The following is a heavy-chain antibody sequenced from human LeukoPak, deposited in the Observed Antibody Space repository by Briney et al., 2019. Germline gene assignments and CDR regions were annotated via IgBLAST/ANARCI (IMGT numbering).Heavy chain of an antibody. Sequence: SETLSLTCTVSGGSISSSSYYWGWIRQPPGKGLEWIGSIYYSGSTYYNPSLKSRVTISVDTSKNQFSLKLSSVTAADTAVYYCARALRGGPLGETNWFDPWGQGTLVTVSS. CDR2: IYYSGST. CDR3: ARALRGGPLGETNWFDP. CDR1: GGSISSSSYY. V-gene: IGHV4-39*01. D-gene: IGHD3-16*01. J-gene: IGHJ5*02.